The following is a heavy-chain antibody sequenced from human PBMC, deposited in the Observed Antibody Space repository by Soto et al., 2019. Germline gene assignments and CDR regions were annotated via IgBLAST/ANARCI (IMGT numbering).Heavy chain of an antibody. J-gene: IGHJ4*02. CDR2: INHSGST. D-gene: IGHD1-26*01. Sequence: SETLSLTCAVYGGSFSGYYWSWIRQPPGKGLEWIGEINHSGSTNYNPSLKSRVTISVDTSKNQFSLKLSSVTAADTAVYYCARAGVRSGSYPDYWGQGTLVTVSS. CDR1: GGSFSGYY. V-gene: IGHV4-34*01. CDR3: ARAGVRSGSYPDY.